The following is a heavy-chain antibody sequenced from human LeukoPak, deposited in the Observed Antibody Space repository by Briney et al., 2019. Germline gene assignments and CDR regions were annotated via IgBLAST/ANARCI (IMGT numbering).Heavy chain of an antibody. CDR1: GYTFTTYA. J-gene: IGHJ4*02. D-gene: IGHD3-9*01. CDR2: IITSTGNP. CDR3: VAFDFGDY. V-gene: IGHV7-4-1*02. Sequence: GASVKVSCKASGYTFTTYAIHWVRQAPGQGPEYMGFIITSTGNPTYAQGFTGRFVFSLDTSVSTAYLQISSLKAEDTAVYYCVAFDFGDYWGQGTLVTVSS.